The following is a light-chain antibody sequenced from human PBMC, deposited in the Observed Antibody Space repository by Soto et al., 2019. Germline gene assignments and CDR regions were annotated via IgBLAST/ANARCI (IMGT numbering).Light chain of an antibody. J-gene: IGLJ1*01. CDR3: QPFDSGLTGSS. CDR2: GNT. Sequence: QSVLTRALSVSVPPAQTVTSACTGGSSNLGPGFDVHWYQHVQGKAPKLVLNGNTIRPSGVPARFSASESGSSASPGITGLQAEDEADYYCQPFDSGLTGSSFGAGSKVTVL. CDR1: SSNLGPGFD. V-gene: IGLV1-40*01.